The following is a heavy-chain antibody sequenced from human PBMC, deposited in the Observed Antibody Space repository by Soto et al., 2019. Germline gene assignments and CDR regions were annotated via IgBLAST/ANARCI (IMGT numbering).Heavy chain of an antibody. Sequence: SETLSLTCTVSGGSISSGDYYWSWIRQPPGKGLEWIGYIYYSGSTYYNPSLKSRVTISVDTSKNQFSLKLSSVTAADTAVYYCARDVYCSGGGCYPFPYFDPWGQGTLVTVSS. CDR3: ARDVYCSGGGCYPFPYFDP. D-gene: IGHD2-15*01. V-gene: IGHV4-30-4*01. CDR2: IYYSGST. J-gene: IGHJ5*02. CDR1: GGSISSGDYY.